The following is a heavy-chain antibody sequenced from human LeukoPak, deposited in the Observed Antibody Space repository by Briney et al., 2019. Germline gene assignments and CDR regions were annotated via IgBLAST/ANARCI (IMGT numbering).Heavy chain of an antibody. Sequence: HGESLKISCKGSGYSFTSYWIGWVRQMPGKGLEWMGIIYPGDSDTRYSPSFQGQVTISADKSISTAYLQWSSLKASDTAMYYCARNQYYYDSSGYPRGLGAFDIWGQGTMVTVSS. J-gene: IGHJ3*02. D-gene: IGHD3-22*01. CDR1: GYSFTSYW. V-gene: IGHV5-51*01. CDR2: IYPGDSDT. CDR3: ARNQYYYDSSGYPRGLGAFDI.